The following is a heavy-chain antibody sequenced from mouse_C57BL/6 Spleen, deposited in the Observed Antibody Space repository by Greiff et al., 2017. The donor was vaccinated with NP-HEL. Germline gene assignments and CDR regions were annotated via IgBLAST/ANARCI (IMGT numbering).Heavy chain of an antibody. J-gene: IGHJ2*01. CDR3: ARGGENWDGFVDY. Sequence: EVQLVESGGGLVKPGGSLKLSCAASGFTFSSYAMSWVRQTPEKRLEWVATISDGGSYTYYPDNVKGRFTISRDNAKNNLYLQMSHLKSEDTAMYYCARGGENWDGFVDYWGQGTTLTVSS. CDR1: GFTFSSYA. D-gene: IGHD4-1*01. V-gene: IGHV5-4*01. CDR2: ISDGGSYT.